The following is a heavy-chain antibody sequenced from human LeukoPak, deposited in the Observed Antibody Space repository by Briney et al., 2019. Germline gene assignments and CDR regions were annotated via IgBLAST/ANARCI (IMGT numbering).Heavy chain of an antibody. J-gene: IGHJ4*02. Sequence: GGSLRLSCAASGFTFSSYSMNWVRQAPGKGLEWVSSISSTSSSYIYYADSVKGRFTISRDNAKNSLYLQMNSLRAEDTAVYYCARDLVVATRIFDYWGQGTLVTVSS. CDR2: ISSTSSSYI. D-gene: IGHD5-12*01. V-gene: IGHV3-21*01. CDR3: ARDLVVATRIFDY. CDR1: GFTFSSYS.